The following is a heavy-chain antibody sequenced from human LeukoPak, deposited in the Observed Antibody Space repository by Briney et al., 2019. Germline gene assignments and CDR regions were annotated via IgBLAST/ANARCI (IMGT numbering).Heavy chain of an antibody. V-gene: IGHV4-34*01. Sequence: SKTLSSTCLALGGPFIGSTGGWIGKPPGKGRDGMGKFNHSGSTNYNPSLKSRVTISVDTSKNQFSLKLSSVTAADTAVYYCARGTGTTVLYYYYGMDVWGKGTTVTVSS. CDR2: FNHSGST. J-gene: IGHJ6*04. CDR3: ARGTGTTVLYYYYGMDV. D-gene: IGHD1-1*01. CDR1: GGPFIGST.